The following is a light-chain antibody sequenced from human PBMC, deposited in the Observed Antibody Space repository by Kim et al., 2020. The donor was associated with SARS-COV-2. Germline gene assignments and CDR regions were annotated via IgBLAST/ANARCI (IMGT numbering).Light chain of an antibody. J-gene: IGLJ3*02. CDR3: NSRDSSGNHWV. CDR2: DKN. CDR1: SLRSYY. Sequence: ALGQTVRITCQGDSLRSYYASWYQQKPGQSPVLVISDKNNRPSGIPDRFSGSSSGNTTSLTITGAQAEDEADYYCNSRDSSGNHWVFGGGTQLTVL. V-gene: IGLV3-19*01.